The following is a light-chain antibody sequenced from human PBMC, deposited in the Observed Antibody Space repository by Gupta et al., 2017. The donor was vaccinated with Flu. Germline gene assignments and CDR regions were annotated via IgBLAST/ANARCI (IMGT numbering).Light chain of an antibody. CDR2: STK. J-gene: IGLJ1*01. CDR3: DTWDDGLNRRV. CDR1: SSNIGSDN. V-gene: IGLV1-44*01. Sequence: QSVLTQPPSASGPPGQRVSISCSGSSSNIGSDNVNWYQQLPGMAPKLLIYSTKQRPSGVPDRFSGSKSGTSASLAISGLQSEDEAEYYCDTWDDGLNRRVFGTGTKLTVL.